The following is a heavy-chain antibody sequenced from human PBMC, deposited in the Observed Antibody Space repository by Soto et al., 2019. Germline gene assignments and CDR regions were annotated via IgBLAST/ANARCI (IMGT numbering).Heavy chain of an antibody. Sequence: QVQLVESGGGVVQPGRSLRLSCAASGFTFSSYAMHWVRQAPGKGLEWVAVISYDGSNKYYADSVKGRFTISRDNSKNTLYLQMNSLRAEDTAVYYCARGGLSGEFDYWGQGTLVTVSS. CDR3: ARGGLSGEFDY. D-gene: IGHD2-15*01. CDR2: ISYDGSNK. J-gene: IGHJ4*02. CDR1: GFTFSSYA. V-gene: IGHV3-30-3*01.